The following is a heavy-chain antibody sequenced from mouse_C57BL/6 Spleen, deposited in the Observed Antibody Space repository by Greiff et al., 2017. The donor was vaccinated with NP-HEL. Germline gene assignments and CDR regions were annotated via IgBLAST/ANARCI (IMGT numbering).Heavy chain of an antibody. Sequence: EVQVVESGGDLVKPGGSLKLSCAASGFTFSSYGMSWVRQTPDKRLEWVATISSGGSYTYYPDSVKGRFTISRDNAKNTLYLQMSSLKSEDTAMYYCARQGSRDYFDYWGQGTTLTVSS. V-gene: IGHV5-6*01. D-gene: IGHD3-3*01. CDR3: ARQGSRDYFDY. CDR1: GFTFSSYG. CDR2: ISSGGSYT. J-gene: IGHJ2*01.